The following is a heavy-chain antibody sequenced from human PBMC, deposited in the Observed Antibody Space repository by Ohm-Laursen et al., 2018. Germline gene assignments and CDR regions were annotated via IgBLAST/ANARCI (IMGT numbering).Heavy chain of an antibody. D-gene: IGHD3-10*01. J-gene: IGHJ4*02. V-gene: IGHV4-59*01. CDR2: IYYSGST. Sequence: SDTLSLTCSVSGGSISSYYWSWIRQPPGKGLEWIGYIYYSGSTNYNPSLKSRVTISVDTSKNQFSLKRRSVTSADTAVYYCAGEPTRGYYGPLDYWGQGTLVTVSS. CDR3: AGEPTRGYYGPLDY. CDR1: GGSISSYY.